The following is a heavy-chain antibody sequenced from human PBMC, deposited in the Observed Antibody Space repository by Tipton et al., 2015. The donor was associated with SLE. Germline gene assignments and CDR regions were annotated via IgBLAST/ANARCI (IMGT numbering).Heavy chain of an antibody. V-gene: IGHV4-30-2*01. CDR2: IYRSGST. D-gene: IGHD3-22*01. CDR3: ARSPYYYDSSYFDY. J-gene: IGHJ4*02. CDR1: GGSISSGGDS. Sequence: TLSLTCAVSGGSISSGGDSWSWIRQPPGKGLEWIGYIYRSGSTYYNPSLKSPVTISVDTSKNQFSLKLSSVTAADTAVYYCARSPYYYDSSYFDYWGQGTLVTVSS.